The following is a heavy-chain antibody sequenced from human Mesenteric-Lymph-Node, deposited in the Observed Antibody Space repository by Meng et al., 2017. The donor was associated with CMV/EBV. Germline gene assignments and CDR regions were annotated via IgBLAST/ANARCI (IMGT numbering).Heavy chain of an antibody. CDR1: GFSLSTGGVG. CDR3: ARGDYYGGEVDY. V-gene: IGHV2-5*01. Sequence: SGPTLVKPTQTLTLTCTFSGFSLSTGGVGVAWIRQPPGKALEWLALIYWNDDKRYSPSLKSRLTITKDTSKNQVVLTMTNMDPVDTATYYCARGDYYGGEVDYWGQGTLVTVSS. D-gene: IGHD4-23*01. J-gene: IGHJ4*02. CDR2: IYWNDDK.